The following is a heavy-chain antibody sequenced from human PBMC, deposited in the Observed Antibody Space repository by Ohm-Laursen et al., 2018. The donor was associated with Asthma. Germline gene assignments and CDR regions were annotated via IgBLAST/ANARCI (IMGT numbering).Heavy chain of an antibody. J-gene: IGHJ4*02. V-gene: IGHV3-30-3*01. Sequence: SLRLSCAASGFTFRSYAMHWVRQAPGKALEWVAVGGSYYDGGLKYYADSVNGRFIDFRDDSKNTLYLQMNSLRPDDTAVYYCARDVMEWYLPAFDFWGQGTLVTVSS. CDR2: GGSYYDGGLK. CDR3: ARDVMEWYLPAFDF. D-gene: IGHD3-3*01. CDR1: GFTFRSYA.